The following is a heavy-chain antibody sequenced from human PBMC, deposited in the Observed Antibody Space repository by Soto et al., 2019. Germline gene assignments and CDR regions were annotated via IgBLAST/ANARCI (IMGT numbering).Heavy chain of an antibody. V-gene: IGHV1-18*01. D-gene: IGHD2-15*01. Sequence: GASVKVSCKASGYTFTSYGISWVRQAPGQGLEWMGWISAYNGNTNYAQKLQGRVTMTTDTSTSTAYMELRSLRSDDTAVYYCGRGCSGGSCYQRWFDPWGQGTLVTVAS. CDR3: GRGCSGGSCYQRWFDP. CDR1: GYTFTSYG. CDR2: ISAYNGNT. J-gene: IGHJ5*02.